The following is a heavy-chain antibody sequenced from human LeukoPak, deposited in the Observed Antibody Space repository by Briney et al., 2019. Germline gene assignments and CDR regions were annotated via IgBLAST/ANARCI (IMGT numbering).Heavy chain of an antibody. Sequence: GGSLRLSCVASGFTFSDYDMSWIRQAPGRGPEWISHISGSGKVSYHVDSVKSRFTISRDNAKNSLYLQMNSLRAEDTAVYYCARDLPRRAHEDYWGQGTLVTVSS. CDR1: GFTFSDYD. CDR3: ARDLPRRAHEDY. J-gene: IGHJ4*02. CDR2: ISGSGKVS. V-gene: IGHV3-11*04.